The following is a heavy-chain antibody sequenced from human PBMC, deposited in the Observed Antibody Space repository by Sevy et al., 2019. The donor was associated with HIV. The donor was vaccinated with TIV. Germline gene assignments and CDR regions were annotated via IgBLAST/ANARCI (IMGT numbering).Heavy chain of an antibody. D-gene: IGHD1-7*01. V-gene: IGHV1-24*01. J-gene: IGHJ4*02. CDR2: YDPADAET. CDR1: GYTLTESS. CDR3: TTAQDVVGYLNYVYFDY. Sequence: ASVKVSCKVSGYTLTESSMHWVRQAPGKGLEWMGGYDPADAETFFEQKFQGRVSMTENTSTDTAVMELTNRTLEDTAVYYCTTAQDVVGYLNYVYFDYWGQGTLVTVSS.